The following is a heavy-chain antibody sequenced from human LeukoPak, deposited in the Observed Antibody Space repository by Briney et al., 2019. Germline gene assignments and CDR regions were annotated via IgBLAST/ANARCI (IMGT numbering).Heavy chain of an antibody. D-gene: IGHD3-22*01. CDR3: AKEDSSGHWFDY. Sequence: GGSLRLSCAASGFTFSSYWMHWVRQAPGKGLVWVSRINTDGSSTSYADSVKGRFTISRDNAKNTLYLQMNSLTAEDTAIYYCAKEDSSGHWFDYWGQGTLVTVSS. CDR1: GFTFSSYW. V-gene: IGHV3-74*01. CDR2: INTDGSST. J-gene: IGHJ4*02.